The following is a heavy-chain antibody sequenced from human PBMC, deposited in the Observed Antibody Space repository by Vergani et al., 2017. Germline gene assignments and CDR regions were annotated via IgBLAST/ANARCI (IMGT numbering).Heavy chain of an antibody. J-gene: IGHJ6*02. D-gene: IGHD6-13*01. Sequence: QVHLQESGPGLVKPSETLSLTCAVSGYSISSGYYWGWIRQPPGKGLEWIGSIYHSGSTYYNPSLKSRVTISVDTSKNQFSLKLSSVTAADTAVYSCARAIAAAGTMVGYYYYGMDVWGQGTTVTVSS. CDR3: ARAIAAAGTMVGYYYYGMDV. CDR1: GYSISSGYY. CDR2: IYHSGST. V-gene: IGHV4-38-2*01.